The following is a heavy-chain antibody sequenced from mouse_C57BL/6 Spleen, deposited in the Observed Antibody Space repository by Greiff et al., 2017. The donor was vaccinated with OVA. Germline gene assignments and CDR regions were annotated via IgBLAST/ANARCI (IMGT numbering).Heavy chain of an antibody. CDR1: GYSITSGYY. D-gene: IGHD1-1*01. CDR2: ISYDGSN. J-gene: IGHJ1*03. CDR3: AREGLRLSFDV. V-gene: IGHV3-6*01. Sequence: EVKLQESGPGLVKPSQSLSLTCSVTGYSITSGYYWNWIRQFPGNKLEWMGYISYDGSNNYNPSLKNRISITRDTSKNQFFLKLNSVTTEDTATYYCAREGLRLSFDVWGTGTTVTVSS.